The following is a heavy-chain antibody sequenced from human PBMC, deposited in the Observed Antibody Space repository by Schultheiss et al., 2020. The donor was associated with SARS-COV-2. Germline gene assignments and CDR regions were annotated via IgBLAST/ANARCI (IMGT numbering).Heavy chain of an antibody. CDR1: GFTFSSYS. J-gene: IGHJ4*02. D-gene: IGHD6-19*01. CDR2: IKQDGSEK. Sequence: GGSLRLSCAASGFTFSSYSMNWVRQAPGKGLEWVDNIKQDGSEKYYVDSVKGRFTISRDNDKNLLYLQMNSLRTEDTDMYYCARTRTKGQWLGYFDYWGQGTLVTVSS. V-gene: IGHV3-7*01. CDR3: ARTRTKGQWLGYFDY.